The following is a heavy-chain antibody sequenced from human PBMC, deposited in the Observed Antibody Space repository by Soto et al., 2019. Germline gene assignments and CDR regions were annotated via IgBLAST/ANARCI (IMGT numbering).Heavy chain of an antibody. J-gene: IGHJ6*02. CDR3: ARELDRMVPLISYYGMDV. V-gene: IGHV1-18*01. CDR1: GYTFTSYG. CDR2: ISAYNGNT. Sequence: RASVKVSCKASGYTFTSYGISWVRQAPGQGLEWMGWISAYNGNTNYAQKLQGRVTMTTDASASTAYMELRSLRSDDTAVYYCARELDRMVPLISYYGMDVWGQGTTVTVSS. D-gene: IGHD3-10*01.